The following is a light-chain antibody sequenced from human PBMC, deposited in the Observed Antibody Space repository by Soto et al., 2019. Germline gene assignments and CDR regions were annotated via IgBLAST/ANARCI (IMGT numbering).Light chain of an antibody. J-gene: IGLJ3*02. CDR2: EVS. CDR1: NSDIGGYNY. Sequence: QSALTQPPSASGSPGQSVTISCTGTNSDIGGYNYVSWYQHHPGKAPKPMIYEVSKRPSGVPDRFSGSKSGNTASLTVSGLQAEDEADYYCSSYAGSNNWVFGGGTKLTV. CDR3: SSYAGSNNWV. V-gene: IGLV2-8*01.